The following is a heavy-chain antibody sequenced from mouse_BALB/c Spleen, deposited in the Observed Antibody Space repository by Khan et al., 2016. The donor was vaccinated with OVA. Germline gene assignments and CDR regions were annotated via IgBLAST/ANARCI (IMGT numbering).Heavy chain of an antibody. J-gene: IGHJ1*01. D-gene: IGHD1-1*01. V-gene: IGHV3-5*02. CDR2: IYYSGTV. Sequence: EVKLEESGPGLVKPSQTASLTCTVTGISITSGNYRWSWIRQFPGNKLEWIGNIYYSGTVTYNPSLTSRTTITRDTSKNQFFLEMNSLTAEDTATYYCARDYGSLYWYFDVWGAGTTVTVSS. CDR1: GISITSGNYR. CDR3: ARDYGSLYWYFDV.